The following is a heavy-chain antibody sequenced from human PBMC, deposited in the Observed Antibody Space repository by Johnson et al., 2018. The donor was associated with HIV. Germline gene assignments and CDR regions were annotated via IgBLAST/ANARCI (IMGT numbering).Heavy chain of an antibody. CDR3: AIIWNHTFDI. CDR2: INEDGSNK. J-gene: IGHJ3*02. Sequence: VQLVESGGGLIQPGGSLRLSCAASGFTVSTNYMSCVRQAPGKGLEWVANINEDGSNKFYVDSVKGRFTISRDNSKNTLYLQMTSLRAEDTAVYYCAIIWNHTFDIWGQGTMVTVSS. V-gene: IGHV3-7*01. D-gene: IGHD1-14*01. CDR1: GFTVSTNY.